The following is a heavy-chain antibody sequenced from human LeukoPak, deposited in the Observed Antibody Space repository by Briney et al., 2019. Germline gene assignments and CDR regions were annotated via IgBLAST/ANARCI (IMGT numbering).Heavy chain of an antibody. D-gene: IGHD3-22*01. J-gene: IGHJ4*02. CDR1: GGSFSGYY. CDR2: INHSGST. V-gene: IGHV4-34*01. Sequence: SETLSLTCAVYGGSFSGYYWSWIRQPPGKGLEWIGEINHSGSTNYNPSLKSRVTISVDTSKNQFSLKLSSVTAADTAVYYCVRGRVRIDYWGQGTLVTVSS. CDR3: VRGRVRIDY.